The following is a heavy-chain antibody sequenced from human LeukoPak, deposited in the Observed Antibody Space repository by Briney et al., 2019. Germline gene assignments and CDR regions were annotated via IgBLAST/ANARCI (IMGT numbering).Heavy chain of an antibody. CDR1: GFTFSNAW. V-gene: IGHV3-15*01. Sequence: PGGSLRLSCAASGFTFSNAWMSWVRQAPGKGLEWVGRIKSETDGGTTDYAAPVKGRFTISRDDSKNTLYLRMNSLKTEDTAVYYCTTVTVVVPAAQYYYYYYYMDVWGKGTTVTVSS. D-gene: IGHD2-2*01. CDR2: IKSETDGGTT. CDR3: TTVTVVVPAAQYYYYYYYMDV. J-gene: IGHJ6*03.